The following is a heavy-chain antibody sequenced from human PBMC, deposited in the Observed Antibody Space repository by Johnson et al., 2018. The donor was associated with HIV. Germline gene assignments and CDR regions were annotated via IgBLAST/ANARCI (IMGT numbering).Heavy chain of an antibody. Sequence: VHLVESGGSVVRRGGSPRLSSTASVFTFDYSGTRWVRQVPGEWLEWVPGINWNGDNTGYADSLKGRFTIPRDNAKNSLYLDMKSLKTEDTGVYYCTTGDCGGGSGSCHAFDFWGQGTMVTVSS. CDR1: VFTFDYSG. J-gene: IGHJ3*01. CDR3: TTGDCGGGSGSCHAFDF. CDR2: INWNGDNT. V-gene: IGHV3-20*03. D-gene: IGHD2-21*01.